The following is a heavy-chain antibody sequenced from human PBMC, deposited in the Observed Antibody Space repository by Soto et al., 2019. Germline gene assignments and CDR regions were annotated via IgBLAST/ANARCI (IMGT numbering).Heavy chain of an antibody. J-gene: IGHJ5*02. CDR1: GFTFSSYA. V-gene: IGHV3-23*01. Sequence: GGSLRLSCAASGFTFSSYAMYWVRQAPGKGLEWVSYISGSGGSTYYAESVRGRFTISRDNSQNTLYLQMNSLRAEDTAVYYCAKRIYSSVKGFDPWGQGTLVTVSS. CDR3: AKRIYSSVKGFDP. CDR2: ISGSGGST. D-gene: IGHD6-19*01.